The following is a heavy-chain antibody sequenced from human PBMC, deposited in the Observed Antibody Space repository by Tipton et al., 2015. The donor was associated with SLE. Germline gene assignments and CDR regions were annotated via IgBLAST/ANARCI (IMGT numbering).Heavy chain of an antibody. CDR3: ARGSGEGDWFDP. D-gene: IGHD1-26*01. CDR2: IYTSGST. V-gene: IGHV4-61*02. CDR1: GGSISIRSYY. J-gene: IGHJ5*02. Sequence: TLSLTCTVSGGSISIRSYYWSWIRQPAGKGLEWIGRIYTSGSTNYNPSLKSRVTISVDTSKNQFSLKLSSVAAADTAVYYCARGSGEGDWFDPWGQGTLVTVSS.